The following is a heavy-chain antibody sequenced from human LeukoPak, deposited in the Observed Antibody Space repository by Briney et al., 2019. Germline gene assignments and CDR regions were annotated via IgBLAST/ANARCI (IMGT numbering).Heavy chain of an antibody. V-gene: IGHV3-53*04. CDR3: AREGVFSGGAFDI. D-gene: IGHD2-15*01. CDR2: IYSGGST. CDR1: GFTVSSNY. Sequence: GGSLRLSCAGSGFTVSSNYMSWVRQAPGKGLEWVSVIYSGGSTYYADSGKGRFTISRHNSKNTLYLQMNSLRAEDTAVYYCAREGVFSGGAFDIWGQGTMVIVSS. J-gene: IGHJ3*02.